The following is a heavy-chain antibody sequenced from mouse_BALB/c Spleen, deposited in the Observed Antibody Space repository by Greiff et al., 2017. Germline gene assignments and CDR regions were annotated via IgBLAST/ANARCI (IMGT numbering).Heavy chain of an antibody. D-gene: IGHD2-1*01. J-gene: IGHJ3*01. Sequence: QVQLKQSGPGLVEPSQSLSISCTVSGFSLTSYGVHWVRQPPGKGLEWLGEIWAGGSTNYNSALMSRLSISKDNSKSQVFLKMNSLQTDDTAMYYCARVNYGNCGGLGYWGQGTLVTVSS. CDR3: ARVNYGNCGGLGY. CDR2: IWAGGST. V-gene: IGHV2-9*02. CDR1: GFSLTSYG.